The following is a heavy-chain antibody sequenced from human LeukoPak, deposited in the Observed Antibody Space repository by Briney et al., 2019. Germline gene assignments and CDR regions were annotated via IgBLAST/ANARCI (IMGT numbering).Heavy chain of an antibody. CDR1: GYTFTGYY. J-gene: IGHJ5*02. CDR3: ASEGDVEVDVNWFDP. D-gene: IGHD2-2*01. CDR2: INPNSGGT. Sequence: ASVKVFCKASGYTFTGYYMHWVRQAPGQGLEWMGWINPNSGGTNYAQKFQGWVTMTRDTSINTAYMELSSLTSDDTALYYCASEGDVEVDVNWFDPWGQGTLVTVSS. V-gene: IGHV1-2*04.